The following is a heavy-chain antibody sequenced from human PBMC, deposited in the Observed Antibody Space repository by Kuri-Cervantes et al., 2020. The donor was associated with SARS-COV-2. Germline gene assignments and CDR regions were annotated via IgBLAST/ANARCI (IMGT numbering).Heavy chain of an antibody. V-gene: IGHV1-3*01. D-gene: IGHD3-16*01. CDR3: ARENRRWGGTHDY. Sequence: ASVKVSCKASGYTFTSYAMHWVRQAPGQRLEWMGWINAGNGNTKYSQKFQGRVTITRDTSASTAYMELRSLRSDDTAVYYCARENRRWGGTHDYWGQGTLVTVSS. CDR2: INAGNGNT. J-gene: IGHJ4*02. CDR1: GYTFTSYA.